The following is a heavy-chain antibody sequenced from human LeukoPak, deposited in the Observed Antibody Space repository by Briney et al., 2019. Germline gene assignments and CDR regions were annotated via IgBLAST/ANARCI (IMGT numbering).Heavy chain of an antibody. V-gene: IGHV1-3*01. Sequence: ASVKVSCKASGYTFTSYAMHWVRQAPGQRLEWMGWINAGNGNTKYSQKFQGRVTMTEDTSTDTAYMELSSLRSEDTAVYYCATVGILWGDYFDYWGQGTLVTVSS. D-gene: IGHD2-21*01. CDR3: ATVGILWGDYFDY. CDR1: GYTFTSYA. J-gene: IGHJ4*02. CDR2: INAGNGNT.